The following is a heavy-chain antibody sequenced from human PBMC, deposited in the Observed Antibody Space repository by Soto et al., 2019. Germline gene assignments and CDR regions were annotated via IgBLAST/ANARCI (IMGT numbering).Heavy chain of an antibody. Sequence: GGSLRLSCAASGFTFSSYAMSWVRQAPGKGLEWVSAISGSGGSTYYADSVKGRFTISRDNSKNTLYLQMNSLRAEDTAVYYCAKAPMYYYDSSGYYYPYYFDYWGQGTLVTVSS. J-gene: IGHJ4*02. CDR2: ISGSGGST. CDR3: AKAPMYYYDSSGYYYPYYFDY. D-gene: IGHD3-22*01. CDR1: GFTFSSYA. V-gene: IGHV3-23*01.